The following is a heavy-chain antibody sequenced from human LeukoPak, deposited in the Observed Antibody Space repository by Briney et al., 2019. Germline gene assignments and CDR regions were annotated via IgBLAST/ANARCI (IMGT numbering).Heavy chain of an antibody. Sequence: GESLKISCKGSGYSFTSYWIGWVRQMPGKGLEWMGIIYPGDSDTRYSPSFQGQVTISADKSISTAYLQWSSLKASDTAMYYCARRRGITFGGVIVNTYFDYWGQGTLVTVSS. V-gene: IGHV5-51*01. D-gene: IGHD3-16*02. CDR3: ARRRGITFGGVIVNTYFDY. CDR1: GYSFTSYW. CDR2: IYPGDSDT. J-gene: IGHJ4*02.